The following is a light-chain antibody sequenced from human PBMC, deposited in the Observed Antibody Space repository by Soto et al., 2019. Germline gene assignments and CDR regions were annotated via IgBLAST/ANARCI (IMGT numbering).Light chain of an antibody. CDR2: KSS. J-gene: IGKJ1*01. CDR1: QRISYW. Sequence: DIQMAQSPSSLSASVGDRVTITCRATQRISYWLAWYHQKPGKAPSLLISKSSTLESGVPLRFNDSGLGTEFTLTISSLQPDDSGTFFCQQYNSYPWSFGQGTTGGIK. CDR3: QQYNSYPWS. V-gene: IGKV1-5*03.